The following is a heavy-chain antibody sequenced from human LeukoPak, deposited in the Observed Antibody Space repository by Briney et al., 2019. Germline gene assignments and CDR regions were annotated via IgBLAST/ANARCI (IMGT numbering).Heavy chain of an antibody. CDR1: GFTFSSYA. CDR3: AKRPMKYYDSSGFFDY. Sequence: AGGSLRLSCAASGFTFSSYAMSWVRQAPGKGLEWVSAISGSGGSTYYADSVKGRFTISRDNSKNTLYLQMNSLRAEDTAVYYCAKRPMKYYDSSGFFDYWGQGTLVTVSS. J-gene: IGHJ4*02. V-gene: IGHV3-23*01. CDR2: ISGSGGST. D-gene: IGHD3-22*01.